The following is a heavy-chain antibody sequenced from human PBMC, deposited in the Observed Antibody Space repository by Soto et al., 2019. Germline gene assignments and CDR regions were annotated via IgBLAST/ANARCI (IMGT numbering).Heavy chain of an antibody. CDR3: ARDRANFWSGRTEIYFDY. J-gene: IGHJ4*02. CDR2: ISSSSSTI. Sequence: EVQLVESGGGLVQPGGSLRLSCAASGFTFSSYSMNWVRQAPGKGLEWVSYISSSSSTIYYADSVKGRFTISRDNAKNSLYLQMNSLRAEDTAVYYCARDRANFWSGRTEIYFDYWGQGTLVTVSS. V-gene: IGHV3-48*01. CDR1: GFTFSSYS. D-gene: IGHD3-3*01.